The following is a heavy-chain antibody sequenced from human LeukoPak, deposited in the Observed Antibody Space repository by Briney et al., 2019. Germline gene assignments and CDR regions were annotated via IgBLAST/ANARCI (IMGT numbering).Heavy chain of an antibody. V-gene: IGHV3-21*01. CDR2: ISSISDYI. CDR1: GFTFSSHS. D-gene: IGHD6-19*01. Sequence: GGSLRLSCASSGFTFSSHSMNWVRQAPGKGLEWVSSISSISDYIYYAESVKGRFTISRDNAKNSLYLQMNSLRVEDTAVYYCATTLTLDSSGSYGALDYWGQGTLVTVSS. CDR3: ATTLTLDSSGSYGALDY. J-gene: IGHJ4*02.